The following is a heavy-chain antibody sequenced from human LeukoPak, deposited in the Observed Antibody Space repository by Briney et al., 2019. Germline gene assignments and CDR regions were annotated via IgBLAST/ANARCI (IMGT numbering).Heavy chain of an antibody. J-gene: IGHJ6*02. D-gene: IGHD2-15*01. Sequence: PSETLSLTCTVSGGSISSGGYYWSWIHQPPGKGLEWIVYIYYGGSTYYNPSLSSRVTISVDTTKNQFSLKLSSVTAADTAVYYCARDKYLDGDGGYYYYGMDVWGQGTTVTVSS. CDR2: IYYGGST. V-gene: IGHV4-31*03. CDR3: ARDKYLDGDGGYYYYGMDV. CDR1: GGSISSGGYY.